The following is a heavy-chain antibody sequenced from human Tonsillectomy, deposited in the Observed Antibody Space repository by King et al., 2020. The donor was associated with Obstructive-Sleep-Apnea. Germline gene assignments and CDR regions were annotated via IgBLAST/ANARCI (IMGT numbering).Heavy chain of an antibody. J-gene: IGHJ4*02. CDR1: GFTFGDYA. CDR2: IRSKAYGGTT. CDR3: TRGLEDIVVVPAAPEGAFDY. V-gene: IGHV3-49*03. Sequence: VQLVESGGGLVQPGRSLRLSCTASGFTFGDYAMSWFRQAPGKGLEWVGFIRSKAYGGTTEYAASVKGRFTISRDDSKSIAYLQMNSLKTEDTAVYYCTRGLEDIVVVPAAPEGAFDYWGQGTLVTVSS. D-gene: IGHD2-2*01.